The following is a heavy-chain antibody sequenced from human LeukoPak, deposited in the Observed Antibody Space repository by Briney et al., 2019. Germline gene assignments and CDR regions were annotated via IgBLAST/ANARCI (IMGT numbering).Heavy chain of an antibody. CDR2: MHGDGRRI. Sequence: PGGAPVLSWGASGWGFTEWWMQRVRQAPGEGLGLLYHMHGDGRRISYADSAQGRFSISRDNANKMLYPQMNSLRDEHTAVYYCARENYFGLDVWGHGTTVTVSS. CDR1: GWGFTEWW. V-gene: IGHV3-74*01. CDR3: ARENYFGLDV. J-gene: IGHJ6*02.